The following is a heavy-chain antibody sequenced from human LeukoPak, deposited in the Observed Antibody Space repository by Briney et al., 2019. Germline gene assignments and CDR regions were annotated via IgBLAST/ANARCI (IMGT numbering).Heavy chain of an antibody. CDR1: GGTFSSYA. J-gene: IGHJ4*02. CDR2: IIPIFGTA. D-gene: IGHD1-20*01. CDR3: ARGSITGTPKRFDY. Sequence: ASVKVSCKASGGTFSSYAISWVRRAPGRGLEWMGGIIPIFGTANYAQKFQGRVTITADESTSTAYMELSSLRSEDTAVYYCARGSITGTPKRFDYWGQGTLVTVSS. V-gene: IGHV1-69*13.